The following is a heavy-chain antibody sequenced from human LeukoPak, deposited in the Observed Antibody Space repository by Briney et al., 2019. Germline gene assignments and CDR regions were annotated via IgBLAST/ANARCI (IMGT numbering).Heavy chain of an antibody. V-gene: IGHV3-33*01. CDR3: ARLGAAAGTGFDY. D-gene: IGHD6-13*01. Sequence: GGSLRLSCSASGFTFSSYGMHWVRQAPGKGLEWVAVIWYDGSNKYYADSVKGRFTISRDNSKNTLYLQMNSLRAEDTAVYYCARLGAAAGTGFDYWGQGTLVTVSS. J-gene: IGHJ4*02. CDR2: IWYDGSNK. CDR1: GFTFSSYG.